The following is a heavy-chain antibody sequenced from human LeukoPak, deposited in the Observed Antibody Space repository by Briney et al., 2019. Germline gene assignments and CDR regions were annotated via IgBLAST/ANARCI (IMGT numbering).Heavy chain of an antibody. CDR3: AKSLYSSGWYVDS. J-gene: IGHJ4*02. V-gene: IGHV3-30*02. CDR2: IRNDESNK. CDR1: GFTLRTYG. D-gene: IGHD6-19*01. Sequence: GSLRLSCAASGFTLRTYGMHWVRQAPGKGLEWVAFIRNDESNKYYADSVKGRFTISRDSSRNTLYLQMNSLRAEDTAVYYCAKSLYSSGWYVDSWGQGTLVTVSS.